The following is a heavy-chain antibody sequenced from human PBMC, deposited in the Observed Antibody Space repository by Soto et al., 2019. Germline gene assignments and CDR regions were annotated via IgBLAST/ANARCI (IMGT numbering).Heavy chain of an antibody. CDR3: ARWWTGSRQGFDP. CDR2: IYYSGST. D-gene: IGHD2-15*01. J-gene: IGHJ5*02. Sequence: QVQLQESGPGLVKPSQTLSLTCTVSGGSISSGDYYWSWIRQHPGKGLEWIGYIYYSGSTYYNPSLKRRFTISVDTSKNPFSLKLSSVPAADTAVYYCARWWTGSRQGFDPWGQGPLVTVSS. CDR1: GGSISSGDYY. V-gene: IGHV4-31*03.